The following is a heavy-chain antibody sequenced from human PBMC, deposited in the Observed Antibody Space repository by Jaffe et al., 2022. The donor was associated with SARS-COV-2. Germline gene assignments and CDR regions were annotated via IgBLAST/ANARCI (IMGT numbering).Heavy chain of an antibody. CDR1: GASISSDSDL. J-gene: IGHJ4*02. D-gene: IGHD1-7*01. CDR3: ARDRIDGHEWNYDY. CDR2: FNKNGDT. Sequence: QVQLQESGPGLVKASETLSLTCTVSGASISSDSDLWSWIRQPAGKGLEWIGRFNKNGDTMYNPSLKGQVTISVDTSKNQLSLKLNSVTAADTAVYYCARDRIDGHEWNYDYWGQGTLVTVSS. V-gene: IGHV4-61*02.